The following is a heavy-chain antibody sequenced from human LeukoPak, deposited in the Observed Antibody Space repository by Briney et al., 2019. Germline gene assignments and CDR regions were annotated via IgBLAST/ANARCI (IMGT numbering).Heavy chain of an antibody. J-gene: IGHJ4*02. CDR2: IIPIFGTA. CDR3: ARGPWELLYYFDY. Sequence: SVKVSCKASGGTFSSYAISWVRQAPGQGLGWMGRIIPIFGTANYAQKFQGRVTITTDESTSTAYMELSSLRSEDTAVYYCARGPWELLYYFDYWGQGTLVTVSS. CDR1: GGTFSSYA. D-gene: IGHD1-26*01. V-gene: IGHV1-69*05.